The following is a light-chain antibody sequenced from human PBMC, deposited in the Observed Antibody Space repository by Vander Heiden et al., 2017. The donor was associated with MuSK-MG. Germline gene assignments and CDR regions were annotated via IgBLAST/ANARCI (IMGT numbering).Light chain of an antibody. CDR2: AAS. CDR1: QSISSY. Sequence: DIQLTQSPSSLSASVGDRVTITCRASQSISSYLNWYQQKPGKAPKLLIYAASSLQSGVPSRFRGSGSGTDFTLTIIRLQPEDFATYYCQQSDSTPRTFGQGTKLEIK. CDR3: QQSDSTPRT. J-gene: IGKJ2*01. V-gene: IGKV1-39*01.